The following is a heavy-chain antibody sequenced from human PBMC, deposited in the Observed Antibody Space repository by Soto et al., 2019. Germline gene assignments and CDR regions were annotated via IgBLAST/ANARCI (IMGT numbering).Heavy chain of an antibody. V-gene: IGHV3-23*01. J-gene: IGHJ5*02. CDR2: ISGSGGST. CDR3: AKLRSFGVVILTFDP. CDR1: GFTFSSYA. D-gene: IGHD3-3*01. Sequence: LRLSCAASGFTFSSYAMSWVRQAPGKRLEWVSAISGSGGSTYYADSVKGRFTISRDNSKNTLYLQMNSLRAEDTAVYYCAKLRSFGVVILTFDPWGQGTLVTVSS.